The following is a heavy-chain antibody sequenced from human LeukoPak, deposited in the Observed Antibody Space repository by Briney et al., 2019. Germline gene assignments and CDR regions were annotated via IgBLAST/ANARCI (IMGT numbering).Heavy chain of an antibody. J-gene: IGHJ4*02. CDR2: ISGSGGST. Sequence: GGSLRLSCAASGFTFSSYAMSLVRQAPGKGLEWVSAISGSGGSTYYADSVKGRFTISRDNSKNTLYLQMNSLRAEDTAVYYCAKDRSSELYDYVWGSYPSFDYWGQGTLVTVSS. V-gene: IGHV3-23*01. D-gene: IGHD3-16*02. CDR3: AKDRSSELYDYVWGSYPSFDY. CDR1: GFTFSSYA.